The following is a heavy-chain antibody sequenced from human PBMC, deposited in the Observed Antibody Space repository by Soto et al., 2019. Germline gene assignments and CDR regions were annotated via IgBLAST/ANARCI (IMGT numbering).Heavy chain of an antibody. J-gene: IGHJ6*02. CDR2: IYHSGST. Sequence: PSETLSLTCTVSGGSISSYYWSWIRQPPGKGLEWIGEIYHSGSTNYNPSLKSRITISVDKSKNQFSLKLSSVTAADTVVFYCARAAISGRYYYYGMDVWGQGTTVTVSS. V-gene: IGHV4-59*12. D-gene: IGHD3-9*01. CDR3: ARAAISGRYYYYGMDV. CDR1: GGSISSYY.